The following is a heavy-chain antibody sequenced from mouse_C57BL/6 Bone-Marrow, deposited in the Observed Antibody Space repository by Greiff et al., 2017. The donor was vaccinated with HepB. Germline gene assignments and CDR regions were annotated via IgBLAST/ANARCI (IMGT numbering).Heavy chain of an antibody. CDR3: ARQGVYYYGTGYAMDY. D-gene: IGHD1-1*01. Sequence: EVKLVDSGGDLVKPGGSLKLSCAASGFTFSSYGMSWVRQTPDKRLEWVATISSGGSYTYYPDSVKGRFTISRDNAKNTLYLQMSSLKSEDTAMYYCARQGVYYYGTGYAMDYWGQGTSVTVSS. J-gene: IGHJ4*01. CDR1: GFTFSSYG. V-gene: IGHV5-6*02. CDR2: ISSGGSYT.